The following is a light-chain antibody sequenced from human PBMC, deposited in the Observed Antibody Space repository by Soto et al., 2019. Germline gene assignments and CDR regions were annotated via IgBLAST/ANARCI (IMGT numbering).Light chain of an antibody. Sequence: EIVMTQSPATLSVSPGETVTVSCRASQDITNHLAWYHQKPGQSPQLPIYAASTLATGIPARFSGSGSGVEFTLPIYSRQSEDPGLYFCQQYKNLPLTVGGGTRV. CDR2: AAS. CDR3: QQYKNLPLT. CDR1: QDITNH. V-gene: IGKV3-15*01. J-gene: IGKJ4*02.